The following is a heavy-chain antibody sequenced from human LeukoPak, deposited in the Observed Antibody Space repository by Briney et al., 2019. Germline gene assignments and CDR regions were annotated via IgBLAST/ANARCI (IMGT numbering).Heavy chain of an antibody. CDR2: IWYDGSNK. D-gene: IGHD3-16*01. Sequence: PGGSLRFSCAASGFTFSSYGMHWVRQAPGKGLEWVAVIWYDGSNKYYADSVKGRFTISRDNSKNTLYLQMNSLRAEDTAVYYCARDLPGGVMGYGMDVWGQGTTVTVSS. CDR3: ARDLPGGVMGYGMDV. CDR1: GFTFSSYG. V-gene: IGHV3-33*01. J-gene: IGHJ6*02.